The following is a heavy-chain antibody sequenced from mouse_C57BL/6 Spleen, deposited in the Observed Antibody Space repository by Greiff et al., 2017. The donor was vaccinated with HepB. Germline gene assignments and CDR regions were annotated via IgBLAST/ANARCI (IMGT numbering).Heavy chain of an antibody. Sequence: EVHLVESGPGLVKPSQSLSLTCSVTGYSITSGYYWNWIRQFPGNKLEWMGYISYDGSNNYNPSLKNRISITRDTSKNQFFLKLNSVTTEDTATYYCAREGAGRGFAYWGQGTLVTVSA. D-gene: IGHD1-1*01. CDR2: ISYDGSN. CDR1: GYSITSGYY. J-gene: IGHJ3*01. CDR3: AREGAGRGFAY. V-gene: IGHV3-6*01.